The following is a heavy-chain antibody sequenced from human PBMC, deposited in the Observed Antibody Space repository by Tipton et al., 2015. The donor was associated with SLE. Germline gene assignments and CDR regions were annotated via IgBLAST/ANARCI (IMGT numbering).Heavy chain of an antibody. CDR1: GGAINDYY. J-gene: IGHJ4*01. CDR2: MSDSGNT. V-gene: IGHV4-59*12. D-gene: IGHD1-26*01. Sequence: TLSLTCSVSGGAINDYYWSWIRQAPGKGPEGIGHMSDSGNTNYNPSLKSRVTMSVDTSKNQFYLKLSSVTAADTAVYYCTRDGGVGATVWWGHGTLVTVSS. CDR3: TRDGGVGATVW.